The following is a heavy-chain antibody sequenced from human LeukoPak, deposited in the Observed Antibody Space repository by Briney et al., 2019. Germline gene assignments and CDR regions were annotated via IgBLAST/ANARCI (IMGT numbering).Heavy chain of an antibody. CDR1: GYTFTTYD. CDR2: MNPNSGDT. Sequence: ASVKVSCKASGYTFTTYDITWVRQATGQGLEWMGWMNPNSGDTAYAQKFQGRVAMTRDTSISTAYMELSSLRSEDTAVYCARGLGDYYDTSGYYYAVPAHWGQGTLVTVSS. D-gene: IGHD3-22*01. CDR3: ARGLGDYYDTSGYYYAVPAH. V-gene: IGHV1-8*01. J-gene: IGHJ4*02.